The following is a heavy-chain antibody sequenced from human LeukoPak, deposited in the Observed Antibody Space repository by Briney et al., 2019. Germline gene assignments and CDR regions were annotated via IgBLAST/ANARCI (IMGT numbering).Heavy chain of an antibody. J-gene: IGHJ3*02. CDR3: ARLGSDAFDI. CDR2: IYSGSST. V-gene: IGHV3-53*01. CDR1: GFTVSNKY. D-gene: IGHD3-10*01. Sequence: TWGSLRLSCAASGFTVSNKYMSWVRQAPGKGLEWVAVIYSGSSTYYADSVKGRFTISRDNSKNTLYLQMNSLRAEDTAVYYCARLGSDAFDIWGQGTMLPLFS.